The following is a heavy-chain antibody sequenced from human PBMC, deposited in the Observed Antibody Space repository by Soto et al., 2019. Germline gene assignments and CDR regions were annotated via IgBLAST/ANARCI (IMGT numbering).Heavy chain of an antibody. J-gene: IGHJ3*02. CDR1: GFSLSTSGVG. CDR3: AHRRITMRAFDI. V-gene: IGHV2-5*02. D-gene: IGHD3-10*01. CDR2: IYWDDDK. Sequence: QITLKESGPPLVKPTQTLTLTCTFSGFSLSTSGVGVGWIRQPPGKALEWLALIYWDDDKRYSPSLKSRLTITKDTSKNQVVLTMTNMDPVDTATYYCAHRRITMRAFDIWGQGTMVTVSS.